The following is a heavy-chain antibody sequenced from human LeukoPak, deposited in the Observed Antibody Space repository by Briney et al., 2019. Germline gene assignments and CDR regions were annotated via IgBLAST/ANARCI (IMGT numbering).Heavy chain of an antibody. J-gene: IGHJ3*02. Sequence: GSLRLSCAGSGLSFSNSAINWVSQAPRKGLGWVSGFSGFGLNIDYADSVKGRLTVSRDNSKNIVFLQMNSLRAEDTAIYYCAKRNTGWNTFDIWGQGTMVTVSS. CDR2: FSGFGLNI. CDR1: GLSFSNSA. D-gene: IGHD2-8*02. CDR3: AKRNTGWNTFDI. V-gene: IGHV3-23*01.